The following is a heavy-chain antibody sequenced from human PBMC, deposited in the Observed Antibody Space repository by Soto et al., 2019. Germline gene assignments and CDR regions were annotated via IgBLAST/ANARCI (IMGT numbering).Heavy chain of an antibody. V-gene: IGHV4-59*01. D-gene: IGHD6-19*01. J-gene: IGHJ5*02. CDR2: IYYSGST. CDR1: GGSISSYY. CDR3: ARITYSSGWYTGGWFDP. Sequence: SETLSLTCTVSGGSISSYYWSWIRQPPGKGLEWIGYIYYSGSTNYNPSLKSRVTISVDTSKNQFSLKLSSVTAADTAVYYCARITYSSGWYTGGWFDPWGQRTLVTVSS.